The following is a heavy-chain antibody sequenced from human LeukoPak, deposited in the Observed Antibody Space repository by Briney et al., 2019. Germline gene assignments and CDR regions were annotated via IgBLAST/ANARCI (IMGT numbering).Heavy chain of an antibody. CDR3: ARVTIAAAGPVIDY. CDR1: GGSISSYY. CDR2: IYYSGST. Sequence: SETLSLTCTVSGGSISSYYWSWIRRPPGKGLGWIGYIYYSGSTNYNPSLKSRVTISVDTSKNQFSLKLSSVTAADTAVYYCARVTIAAAGPVIDYWGQGTLVTVSS. J-gene: IGHJ4*02. D-gene: IGHD6-13*01. V-gene: IGHV4-59*01.